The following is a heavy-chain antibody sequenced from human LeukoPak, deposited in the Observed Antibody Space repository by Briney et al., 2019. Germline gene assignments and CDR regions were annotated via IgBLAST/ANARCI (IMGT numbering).Heavy chain of an antibody. CDR1: GGSISSSNW. Sequence: PSGTLSLTCAVSGGSISSSNWWSWVRQPPGKGLEWMGEIYHSGSTNYNPSLKSRVTISVDKSKNQFSLKLSSVTAADTAVYYCARARGEVTMIVVVAGYGMDVWGQGTTVTVSS. D-gene: IGHD3-22*01. CDR3: ARARGEVTMIVVVAGYGMDV. CDR2: IYHSGST. V-gene: IGHV4-4*02. J-gene: IGHJ6*02.